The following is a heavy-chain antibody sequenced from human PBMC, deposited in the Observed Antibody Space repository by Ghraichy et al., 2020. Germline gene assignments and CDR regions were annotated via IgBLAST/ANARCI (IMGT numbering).Heavy chain of an antibody. CDR1: GFTFSSYD. CDR3: AKGRQITDFWSGYYTGLDY. CDR2: ISGSGGST. V-gene: IGHV3-23*01. J-gene: IGHJ4*02. D-gene: IGHD3-3*01. Sequence: GGSLRLSCAASGFTFSSYDMSWVRQAPGKGLEWVSVISGSGGSTYYADSVKGRFTISRDNSKNTLYLQMNSLRAEDTAVYYCAKGRQITDFWSGYYTGLDYWGQGTLVTVSS.